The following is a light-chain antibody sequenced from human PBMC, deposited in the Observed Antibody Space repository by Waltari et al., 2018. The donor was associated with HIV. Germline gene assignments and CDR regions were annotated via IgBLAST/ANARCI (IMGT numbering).Light chain of an antibody. CDR3: MQALQTPIT. Sequence: DIVMTQSPLSLPVTVGEPASISCRSSQSLLHSNGYNYLDWYLQKPGQSPQLLIYLTSKRASGVPDRFSGSGSGTDFTLKISRVEAEDVGVYYCMQALQTPITFAGGTKVEIK. CDR2: LTS. CDR1: QSLLHSNGYNY. V-gene: IGKV2-28*01. J-gene: IGKJ4*01.